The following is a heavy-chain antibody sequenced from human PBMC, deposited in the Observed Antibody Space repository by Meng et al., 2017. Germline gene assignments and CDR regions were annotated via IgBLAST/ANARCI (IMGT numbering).Heavy chain of an antibody. CDR3: ARDGFRFVFGLTMVRGGYYYYGMYV. Sequence: SETLSLTCAVYGGSFSGYYWSWIRQHPGKGLEWIGEINHSGSTNYNPSLKSRVTMSVDTSKNQFSLKLSSVTAADTAVYYWARDGFRFVFGLTMVRGGYYYYGMYVWGQGTTVTVSS. J-gene: IGHJ6*02. V-gene: IGHV4-34*01. CDR1: GGSFSGYY. D-gene: IGHD3-10*01. CDR2: INHSGST.